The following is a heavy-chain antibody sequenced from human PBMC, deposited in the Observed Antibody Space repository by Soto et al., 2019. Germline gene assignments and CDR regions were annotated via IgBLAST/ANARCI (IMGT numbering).Heavy chain of an antibody. J-gene: IGHJ5*02. CDR2: IYYSGST. CDR1: GGSISSSSYY. CDR3: ARGEDQLPMGGWFDP. Sequence: SETLSLTCTVSGGSISSSSYYWGWIRQPPGKGLEWIGSIYYSGSTYYNPSLKRRVTISVDTSKNQFSLKLSSVTAADTAVYYCARGEDQLPMGGWFDPWGQGTLVTVSS. D-gene: IGHD2-2*01. V-gene: IGHV4-39*01.